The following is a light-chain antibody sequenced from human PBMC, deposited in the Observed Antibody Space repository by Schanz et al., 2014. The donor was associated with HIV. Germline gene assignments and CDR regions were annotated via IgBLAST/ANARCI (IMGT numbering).Light chain of an antibody. V-gene: IGKV3D-20*02. CDR1: QSVSSSY. J-gene: IGKJ4*01. CDR3: QQRAAWPLT. CDR2: DAS. Sequence: EIVLTQSPGTLSLSPGERATLSCRASQSVSSSYLAWYQQKPGQAPRLLMYDASSRATGFPDRFRGSGSGTDFTLTISRLEPEDFAVYYCQQRAAWPLTFGGGTKV.